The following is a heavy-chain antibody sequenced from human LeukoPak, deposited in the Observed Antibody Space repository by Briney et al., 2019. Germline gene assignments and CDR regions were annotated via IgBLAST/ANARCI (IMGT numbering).Heavy chain of an antibody. D-gene: IGHD6-19*01. CDR1: GFTFDDYA. Sequence: GGSLRLSCAASGFTFDDYAMHWVRQAPGKGLEWVSGISWNSGSIGYADSVKGRFTISRDNSKNSLYLRMSSLTAEDTAVYYCVGGRGWLPDFWGQGTLVTVSS. CDR2: ISWNSGSI. CDR3: VGGRGWLPDF. J-gene: IGHJ4*02. V-gene: IGHV3-9*01.